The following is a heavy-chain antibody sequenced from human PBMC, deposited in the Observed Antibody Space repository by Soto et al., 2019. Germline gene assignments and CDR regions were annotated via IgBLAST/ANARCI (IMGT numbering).Heavy chain of an antibody. D-gene: IGHD5-12*01. CDR3: ARDRFEWLRLGVAFDI. V-gene: IGHV4-34*01. CDR1: GGSFSGYY. Sequence: KASETLSLTCAVYGGSFSGYYWSWIRQPPGKGLEWIGEINHSGSTNYNPSLKSRVTISVDTSKNQFSLKLSSVTAADTAVYYCARDRFEWLRLGVAFDIWGQGTMVTV. J-gene: IGHJ3*02. CDR2: INHSGST.